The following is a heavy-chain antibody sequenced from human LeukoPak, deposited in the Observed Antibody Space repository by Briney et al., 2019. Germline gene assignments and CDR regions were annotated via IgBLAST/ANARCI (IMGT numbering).Heavy chain of an antibody. J-gene: IGHJ5*02. CDR1: GYTFTAYY. D-gene: IGHD6-13*01. CDR2: INPNSGGT. Sequence: ASVKVSCKASGYTFTAYYMHWVGQAPGQGLEGMGWINPNSGGTNYAQKFQGRVTMTRDTSISTAYMELSRLRSDDTAVYYCGRDSGSSWYSAVDPWGQGTLVTVSS. CDR3: GRDSGSSWYSAVDP. V-gene: IGHV1-2*02.